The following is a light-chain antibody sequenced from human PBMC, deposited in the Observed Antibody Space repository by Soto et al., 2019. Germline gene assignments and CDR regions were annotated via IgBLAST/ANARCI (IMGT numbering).Light chain of an antibody. CDR2: DNY. V-gene: IGLV1-51*01. CDR3: GTWDSNLDNGVV. Sequence: QAVVTQPPSVSAAPGQRVTIFCSGSSSTIGNNYVSWYQQLPGTAPILLIYDNYYRPSGIPDRFSGSKSGTSATLVITGVQTGDEADYYCGTWDSNLDNGVVFGGGTKVTVL. CDR1: SSTIGNNY. J-gene: IGLJ2*01.